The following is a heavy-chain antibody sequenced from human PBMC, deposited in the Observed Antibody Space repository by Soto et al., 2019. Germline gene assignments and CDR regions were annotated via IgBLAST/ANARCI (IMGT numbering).Heavy chain of an antibody. J-gene: IGHJ5*02. V-gene: IGHV4-39*01. CDR3: ALVRDWFEP. CDR2: IYYSGST. CDR1: GASNSSIPYY. Sequence: SETLSLTCTVSGASNSSIPYYWGWIRQPPWKGLEWIGSIYYSGSTYYSPSLKSRVTISVDTSKNQFSLKLNSVTAADTAVYYCALVRDWFEPWGQGTLVSVSS. D-gene: IGHD2-2*01.